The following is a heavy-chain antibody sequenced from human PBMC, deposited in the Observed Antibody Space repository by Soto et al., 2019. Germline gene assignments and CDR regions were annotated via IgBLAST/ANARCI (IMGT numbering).Heavy chain of an antibody. V-gene: IGHV4-59*01. Sequence: SETLSLTCTVSGGSISSYYWSWIRQPPGKGLEWIGYIYYSGSTNYNPSLKSRVTISVDTSKNQFSLKLSSVTAADTAVYYCARRFGEFFGMDVWGQGTTVTVS. J-gene: IGHJ6*02. D-gene: IGHD3-10*01. CDR2: IYYSGST. CDR3: ARRFGEFFGMDV. CDR1: GGSISSYY.